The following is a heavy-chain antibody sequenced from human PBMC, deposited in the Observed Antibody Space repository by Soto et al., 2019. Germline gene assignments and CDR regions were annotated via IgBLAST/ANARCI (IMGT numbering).Heavy chain of an antibody. Sequence: SSETLSLTCTVSGGSISSYYWSWIRQPPGKGLEWIGYIYYSGSTNYNPSLKSRVTISVDTSKNQFSLKLSSVTAADTAVYYCASTQYYYGSGSYLWFDPWGQGTLVTVSS. CDR1: GGSISSYY. CDR3: ASTQYYYGSGSYLWFDP. J-gene: IGHJ5*02. D-gene: IGHD3-10*01. V-gene: IGHV4-59*08. CDR2: IYYSGST.